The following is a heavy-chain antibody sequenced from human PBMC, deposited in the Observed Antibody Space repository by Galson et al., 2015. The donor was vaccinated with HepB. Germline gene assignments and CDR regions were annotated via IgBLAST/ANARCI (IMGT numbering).Heavy chain of an antibody. CDR1: EFTVRNYW. Sequence: SMRLACEAVEFTVRNYWMSWVRQAPGERLAWAVTIKQGGSAKYYVRSRKVRFTGVSGNPNTSLHLQMNNLRAEDTAVYYCVRGLETHGKLFESWGQGILVTVSS. D-gene: IGHD3-3*01. J-gene: IGHJ4*02. V-gene: IGHV3-7*03. CDR2: IKQGGSAK. CDR3: VRGLETHGKLFES.